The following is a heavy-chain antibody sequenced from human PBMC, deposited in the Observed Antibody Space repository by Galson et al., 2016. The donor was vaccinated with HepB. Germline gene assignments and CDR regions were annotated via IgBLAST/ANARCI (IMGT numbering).Heavy chain of an antibody. CDR3: AREFTY. V-gene: IGHV4-61*02. CDR2: IYASGIA. CDR1: GGTISSYDLY. Sequence: TLSLTCSFSGGTISSYDLYWSWIRQPAGKGLEWIGRIYASGIANYNPSLKSRVSMSIDTSKDQVSLKLTSGTAAATAVYYCAREFTYWGQGTLVTVSS. J-gene: IGHJ4*02.